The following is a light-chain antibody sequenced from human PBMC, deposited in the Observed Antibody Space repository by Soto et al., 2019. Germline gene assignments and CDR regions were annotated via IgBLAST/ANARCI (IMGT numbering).Light chain of an antibody. V-gene: IGKV1-5*01. CDR3: QQYITYQYT. CDR1: QSISSW. CDR2: DVS. Sequence: DIQMTQSPSTLSSSVGDRVTITCRASQSISSWLAWYQQKPGKAPKLLIYDVSTLESGVPSRFSGSASGTEFTLTISSLQPDDFATYYCQQYITYQYTFGQGTKVDIK. J-gene: IGKJ2*01.